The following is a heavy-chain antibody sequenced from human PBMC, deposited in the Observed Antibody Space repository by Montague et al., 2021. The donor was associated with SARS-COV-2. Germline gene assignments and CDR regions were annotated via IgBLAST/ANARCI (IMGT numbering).Heavy chain of an antibody. CDR2: INHSGST. CDR1: GDSISGYY. V-gene: IGHV4-34*01. J-gene: IGHJ6*02. CDR3: ASGEITTRGLICYYGMDV. Sequence: SETLSLTCAVSGDSISGYYWTWIRQSPRKGLEWIGEINHSGSTNYNPSFNSRVTISVDTSKNQFSLKLISVTAADTAVYYCASGEITTRGLICYYGMDVWGQGTPVTVSS. D-gene: IGHD3-10*01.